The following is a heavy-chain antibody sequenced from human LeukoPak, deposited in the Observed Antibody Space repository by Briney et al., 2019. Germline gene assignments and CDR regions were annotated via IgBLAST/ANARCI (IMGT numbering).Heavy chain of an antibody. V-gene: IGHV1-18*01. CDR2: ISAYNGNT. Sequence: ASVKVSCKASGYTFTSYGISWVRQAPGQGLEWMGWISAYNGNTDYAQKLQGRVTMTTDTSTSTAYMELRSLRSDDTAVYYCAGGMLGFFGELLPPDYWGQGTLVTVSS. J-gene: IGHJ4*02. CDR3: AGGMLGFFGELLPPDY. CDR1: GYTFTSYG. D-gene: IGHD3-10*01.